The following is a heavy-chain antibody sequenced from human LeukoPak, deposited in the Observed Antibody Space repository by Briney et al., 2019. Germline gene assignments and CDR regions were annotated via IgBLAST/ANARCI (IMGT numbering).Heavy chain of an antibody. CDR1: GFTFSTYG. CDR2: IWYDGSNK. D-gene: IGHD5-12*01. Sequence: GGSLRLSCEASGFTFSTYGMHWVRQAPGKGLEWVAVIWYDGSNKNYADSVKGRFTISRDNAKNSLYLQMNSLRAEDTAVYYCAREWLRLEEYYFDYWGQGTLVTVSS. CDR3: AREWLRLEEYYFDY. V-gene: IGHV3-33*01. J-gene: IGHJ4*02.